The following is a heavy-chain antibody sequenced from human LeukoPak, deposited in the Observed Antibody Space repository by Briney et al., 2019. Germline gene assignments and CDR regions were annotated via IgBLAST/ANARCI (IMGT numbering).Heavy chain of an antibody. CDR1: GGSISHYY. CDR2: IYYIGST. D-gene: IGHD3-10*01. V-gene: IGHV4-59*01. CDR3: ARDSGSGSPFDY. Sequence: SETLSLTCTVSGGSISHYYWSWIRQPPGRGLEWIGYIYYIGSTSFNPSLKSRVTISVDTSKNLFSLRLSSVTAADTALYYCARDSGSGSPFDYWGQGTLVTVSS. J-gene: IGHJ4*02.